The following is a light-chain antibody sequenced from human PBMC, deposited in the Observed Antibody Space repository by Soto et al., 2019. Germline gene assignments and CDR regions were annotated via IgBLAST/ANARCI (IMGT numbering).Light chain of an antibody. CDR3: AAWDDGLNCPV. J-gene: IGLJ2*01. V-gene: IGLV1-44*01. Sequence: QSVLSQPPSASGTPGQRVTISCSGSSSNIGSNTVNWYQHLPRTAPKLLIYSNSQRPSGVPDRFSGSKSGTSASLAISGLQSEDEADYYCAAWDDGLNCPVFGGGTKLTVL. CDR2: SNS. CDR1: SSNIGSNT.